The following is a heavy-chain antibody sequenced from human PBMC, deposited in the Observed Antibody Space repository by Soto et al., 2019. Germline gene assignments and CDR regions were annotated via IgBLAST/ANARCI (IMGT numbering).Heavy chain of an antibody. D-gene: IGHD3-16*01. CDR2: TNEDGTIT. CDR1: GFTFSRYR. Sequence: EVQLVESGGGLVQPGGSLRLSCAASGFTFSRYRMHWVRQVPGKGLVWVSRTNEDGTITNYADSVQRRFTISRDNAKNTLYLQMTSLRGEVTAIYYGASGLGGEEGFWGQGTVVTVPS. CDR3: ASGLGGEEGF. J-gene: IGHJ4*02. V-gene: IGHV3-74*01.